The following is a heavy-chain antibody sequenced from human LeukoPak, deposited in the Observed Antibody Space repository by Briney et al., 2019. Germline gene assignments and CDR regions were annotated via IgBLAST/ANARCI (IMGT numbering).Heavy chain of an antibody. J-gene: IGHJ4*02. CDR3: AREGYYGSGSPPSLYFDY. Sequence: GGSLRLSCAASGFTFRNYVIHWVRQAPGKGLEWVAVTSSDLNVKLYADSVKSRFTISRDNSRSTLYLQMNSLRPEDTAIYYCAREGYYGSGSPPSLYFDYWGQGTLVTVSS. D-gene: IGHD3-10*01. CDR2: TSSDLNVK. V-gene: IGHV3-30-3*01. CDR1: GFTFRNYV.